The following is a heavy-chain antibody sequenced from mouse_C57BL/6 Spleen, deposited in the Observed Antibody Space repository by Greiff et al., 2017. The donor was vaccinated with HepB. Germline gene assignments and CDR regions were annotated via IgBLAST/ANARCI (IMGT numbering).Heavy chain of an antibody. Sequence: VQLQQSGPELVKPGASVKISCTASGYSFTGYYMHWVKQSPEKSLEWIGEINPSTGGTNYNPKFKAKATMTVDKSSSTAYMQLKSLTSEDSAVYYCARQVDGEAMDYWGQGTSVTVSS. CDR1: GYSFTGYY. D-gene: IGHD2-3*01. CDR2: INPSTGGT. J-gene: IGHJ4*01. CDR3: ARQVDGEAMDY. V-gene: IGHV1-42*01.